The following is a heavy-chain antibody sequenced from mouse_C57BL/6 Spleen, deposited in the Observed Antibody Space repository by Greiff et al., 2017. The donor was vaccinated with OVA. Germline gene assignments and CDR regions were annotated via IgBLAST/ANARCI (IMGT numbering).Heavy chain of an antibody. D-gene: IGHD2-3*01. J-gene: IGHJ3*01. CDR3: ARGDGCRCGLAY. V-gene: IGHV5-4*01. CDR2: ISDGGSYT. CDR1: GFTFSSYA. Sequence: EVQLLESGAGLVKPGASLKLSCAASGFTFSSYAMPWVRQTPGQRLEWVATISDGGSYTNYPDNVKGRFTISRDNASNTPYLQMSHLKSEDAAVYYCARGDGCRCGLAYWGQGTLVTVSA.